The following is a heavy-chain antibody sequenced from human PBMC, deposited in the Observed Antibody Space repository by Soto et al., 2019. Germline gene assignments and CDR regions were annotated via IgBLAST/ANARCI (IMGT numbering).Heavy chain of an antibody. V-gene: IGHV3-73*02. CDR1: GFTFSGSA. CDR3: SSQDDGGDWYFDL. Sequence: EVQLVESGGGLVQPGGSLKLSCAASGFTFSGSAMHWVRQASGKGLEWVGRIRSKANSYVTAYAASVKGRFTISRDESRNTAYLQMRSLKTEDTAVYYCSSQDDGGDWYFDLWGRGTLVTVSS. D-gene: IGHD4-17*01. J-gene: IGHJ2*01. CDR2: IRSKANSYVT.